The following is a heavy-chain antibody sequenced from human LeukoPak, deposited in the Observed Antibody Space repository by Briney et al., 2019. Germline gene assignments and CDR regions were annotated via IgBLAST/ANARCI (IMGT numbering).Heavy chain of an antibody. J-gene: IGHJ4*02. V-gene: IGHV3-33*01. CDR2: IWYDGSNK. CDR3: AREGPDSSSWFHFDY. D-gene: IGHD6-13*01. CDR1: GFTFSSYG. Sequence: GGSLRLSCAASGFTFSSYGMHWVRQAPGKGLEWVAVIWYDGSNKYYADSVKGRSTISRDNSKNTLYLQMNSLRAEDTAVYYCAREGPDSSSWFHFDYWGQGTLATVSS.